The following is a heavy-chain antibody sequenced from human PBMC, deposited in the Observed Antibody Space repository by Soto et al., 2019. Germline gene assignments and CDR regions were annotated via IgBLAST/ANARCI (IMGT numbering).Heavy chain of an antibody. V-gene: IGHV1-69*02. CDR2: VIPMLSMS. J-gene: IGHJ4*02. Sequence: QVHLVQSGVEVKKPGSSVRVSCKASGDTFSSYTSNWVRQAPGLWLEWMGRVIPMLSMSNYELKFQSRVTMTADKSTNTAYMELSSLRSEYTATYYCASSYGSGSRAFDYWGQGALVTVSP. CDR3: ASSYGSGSRAFDY. D-gene: IGHD3-10*01. CDR1: GDTFSSYT.